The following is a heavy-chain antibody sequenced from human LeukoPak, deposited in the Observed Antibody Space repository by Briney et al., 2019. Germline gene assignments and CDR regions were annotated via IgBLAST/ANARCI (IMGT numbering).Heavy chain of an antibody. D-gene: IGHD3-22*01. CDR3: AKDLGYSYVLDWFDP. V-gene: IGHV3-23*01. CDR2: ISGSGGST. Sequence: GGSLRLSCAASGFTFSSYAMSWVRQAPGKGLEWVSAISGSGGSTYYADSVKGRFTISRDNSKNTLYLQMNSLRAEDTAVYYCAKDLGYSYVLDWFDPWGQGTLVTVSS. CDR1: GFTFSSYA. J-gene: IGHJ5*02.